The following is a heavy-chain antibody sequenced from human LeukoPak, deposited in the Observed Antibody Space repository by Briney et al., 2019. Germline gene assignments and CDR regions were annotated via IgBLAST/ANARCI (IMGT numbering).Heavy chain of an antibody. V-gene: IGHV1-2*02. CDR2: INPNSGGT. J-gene: IGHJ4*02. CDR3: ARGALLGYCSSTSCLNFDY. D-gene: IGHD2-2*01. Sequence: ASVKVSCKASGYTFTGYYMRWVRQAPGQGLEWMGWINPNSGGTNYAQKFQGRVTMTRDTSISTAYMELSRLRSDDTAVYYCARGALLGYCSSTSCLNFDYWGQGTLVTVSS. CDR1: GYTFTGYY.